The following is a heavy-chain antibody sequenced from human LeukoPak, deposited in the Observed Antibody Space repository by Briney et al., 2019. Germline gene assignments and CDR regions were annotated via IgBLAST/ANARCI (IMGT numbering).Heavy chain of an antibody. Sequence: ASVKVSCKASGYTFTSYGISWVRQAPRQGLEWMGWISAYNGNTSYAQKLQGRVTMTTDTSTSTAYMELRSLRSDDTAVYYCARSATMIVVAIGAFDIWGQGTMVTVSS. CDR1: GYTFTSYG. J-gene: IGHJ3*02. D-gene: IGHD3-22*01. CDR3: ARSATMIVVAIGAFDI. V-gene: IGHV1-18*01. CDR2: ISAYNGNT.